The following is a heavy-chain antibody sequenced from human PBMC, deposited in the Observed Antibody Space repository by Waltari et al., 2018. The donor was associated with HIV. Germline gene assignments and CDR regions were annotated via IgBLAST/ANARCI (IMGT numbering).Heavy chain of an antibody. J-gene: IGHJ5*02. V-gene: IGHV3-9*01. D-gene: IGHD2-8*01. CDR1: GFIFDDYG. Sequence: EVNLVESGGGLVQPGASLRLSCAASGFIFDDYGMHWVRQAPGKGLEWISGISWDSGRIGYADSVRGRFTISRDNAKNFVYLQMNSLRGDDTAFYYCARGPLYDWFDPWGQGTLVTVSS. CDR2: ISWDSGRI. CDR3: ARGPLYDWFDP.